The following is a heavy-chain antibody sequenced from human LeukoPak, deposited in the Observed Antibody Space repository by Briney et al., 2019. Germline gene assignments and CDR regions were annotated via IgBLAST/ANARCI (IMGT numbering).Heavy chain of an antibody. J-gene: IGHJ3*02. CDR1: GYTFTSYA. D-gene: IGHD2-8*01. CDR2: INTNTGNP. CDR3: ARGVNDQRHDAFDI. V-gene: IGHV7-4-1*02. Sequence: WASVKVSCKASGYTFTSYAMNWVRQAPGQGLEWMGWINTNTGNPTYAQGFTGRFVFSLDTSVSTAYLQISSLKAEDTAVYYCARGVNDQRHDAFDIWGQGTMVTVSS.